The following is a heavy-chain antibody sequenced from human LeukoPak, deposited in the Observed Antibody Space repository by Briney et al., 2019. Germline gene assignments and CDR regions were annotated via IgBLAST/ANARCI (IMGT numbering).Heavy chain of an antibody. CDR2: ISSSSSYI. J-gene: IGHJ5*02. Sequence: GGSLRLSCAASGFTFSSYSMNWVRQAPGKGLEWVSSISSSSSYIYYADSVKGRFTISRDNAKNSLYLQTNSLRAEDTAVYYCARDKQLVRRPGWFDPWGQGTLVTVSS. V-gene: IGHV3-21*01. CDR1: GFTFSSYS. D-gene: IGHD6-13*01. CDR3: ARDKQLVRRPGWFDP.